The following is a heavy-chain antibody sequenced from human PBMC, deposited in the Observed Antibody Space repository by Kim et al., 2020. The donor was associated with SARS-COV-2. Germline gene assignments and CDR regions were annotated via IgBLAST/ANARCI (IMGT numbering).Heavy chain of an antibody. J-gene: IGHJ4*02. CDR2: INPNSGGT. CDR1: GYTFTGYY. Sequence: ASVKVSCKASGYTFTGYYMHWVRQAPGQGLEWMGWINPNSGGTNYAQKFQGWVTMTRDTSISTAYMELSRLRSDDTAVYYCARGKAVAGTLGNFDYWGQGTLVTVSS. V-gene: IGHV1-2*04. CDR3: ARGKAVAGTLGNFDY. D-gene: IGHD6-19*01.